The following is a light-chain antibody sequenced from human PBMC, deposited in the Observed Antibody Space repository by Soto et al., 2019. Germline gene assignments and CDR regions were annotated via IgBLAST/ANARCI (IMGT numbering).Light chain of an antibody. CDR3: CYYAGTYTYV. CDR2: DVT. Sequence: QSVLTQPRSVSGSPGQIVTISCTGTSSDVGAYNYVSLYQQHPGKAPKLMIFDVTKRPSGVPDRFSGSKSGNTASLTISGLQAEDEADYFCCYYAGTYTYVFGTGTKVTVL. J-gene: IGLJ1*01. CDR1: SSDVGAYNY. V-gene: IGLV2-11*01.